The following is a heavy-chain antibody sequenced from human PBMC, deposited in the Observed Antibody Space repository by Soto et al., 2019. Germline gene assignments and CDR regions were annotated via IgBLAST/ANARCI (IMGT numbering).Heavy chain of an antibody. J-gene: IGHJ6*02. CDR1: GFTISSHW. CDR3: ARGVAPAALPPSSLMDL. V-gene: IGHV3-74*01. Sequence: AGGSLRLSCAASGFTISSHWMHWVRRAPGKGLVWVSRINGDGSGSNYADAVKGRFTISRDNAKNTLYLQMNSLRAEDTAVYYCARGVAPAALPPSSLMDLWGQGTTVTVSS. CDR2: INGDGSGS. D-gene: IGHD2-2*01.